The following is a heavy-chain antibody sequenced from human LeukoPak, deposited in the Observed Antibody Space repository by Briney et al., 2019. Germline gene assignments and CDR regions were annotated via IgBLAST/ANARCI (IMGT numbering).Heavy chain of an antibody. J-gene: IGHJ4*02. CDR2: MNPNSGNT. D-gene: IGHD3-16*02. V-gene: IGHV1-8*02. CDR1: GGTFSSYA. CDR3: ARVGGDWRERGVIVGYFDY. Sequence: GASVKVSCKASGGTFSSYAISWVRQAPGQGLEWMGWMNPNSGNTGYAQKFQGRVTMTRNTSISTAYMELSSLRSEDTAVYYCARVGGDWRERGVIVGYFDYWGQGTLVTVSS.